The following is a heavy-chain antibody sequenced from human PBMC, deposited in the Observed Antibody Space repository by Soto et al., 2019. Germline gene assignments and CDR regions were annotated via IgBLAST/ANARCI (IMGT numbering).Heavy chain of an antibody. V-gene: IGHV1-3*05. J-gene: IGHJ5*02. D-gene: IGHD2-15*01. CDR3: ATDQGGYCSGGSCPEAWFDP. CDR2: INVGNGGT. CDR1: GYTFTTYP. Sequence: QVQLVQSGAEEKKPGASVKVSCKASGYTFTTYPMNWLRQAPGQRPEWMGWINVGNGGTKYSQKFQGRVSITRDTSASTAYMQLSRLRSDDTAVYYCATDQGGYCSGGSCPEAWFDPWGQGTLVTVTS.